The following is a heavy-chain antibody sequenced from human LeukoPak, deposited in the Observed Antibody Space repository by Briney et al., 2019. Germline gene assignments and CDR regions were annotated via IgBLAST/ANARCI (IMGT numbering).Heavy chain of an antibody. Sequence: GGSLRLSCAASGFTFRSYAMSWVRQAPGKGLEWVSHISGSGGRTYYADSVKGRFTISRDNSKNTLYLQMNSLRAEDTAVYYCAKAGGSSWYRYFDYWGQGTLVTVSS. V-gene: IGHV3-23*01. J-gene: IGHJ4*02. CDR2: ISGSGGRT. CDR1: GFTFRSYA. CDR3: AKAGGSSWYRYFDY. D-gene: IGHD6-13*01.